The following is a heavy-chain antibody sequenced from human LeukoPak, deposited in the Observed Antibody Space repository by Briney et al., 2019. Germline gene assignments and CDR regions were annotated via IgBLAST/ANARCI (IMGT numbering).Heavy chain of an antibody. Sequence: SETLCLTCTVSGGSISSHYWSWIRQPPGKGLEWIGYIYYSGSTNYNPSLKSRVTISVDTSKNQFSLKRSSVTAADTAVYYCAGGIAAAGYFDYWGQGTLVTVSS. CDR1: GGSISSHY. CDR3: AGGIAAAGYFDY. V-gene: IGHV4-59*11. CDR2: IYYSGST. J-gene: IGHJ4*02. D-gene: IGHD6-13*01.